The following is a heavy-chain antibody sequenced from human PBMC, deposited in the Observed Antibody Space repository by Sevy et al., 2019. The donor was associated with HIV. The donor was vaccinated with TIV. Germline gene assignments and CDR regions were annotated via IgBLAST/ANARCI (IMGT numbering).Heavy chain of an antibody. D-gene: IGHD3-10*01. V-gene: IGHV4-61*02. CDR3: AREAYYYGSGSYRFFDL. J-gene: IGHJ2*01. CDR1: GGSITSGSYY. Sequence: SETLSLTCTVSGGSITSGSYYFTWIRQPAGKRLEWIGRIFPSGSTDYNPSLKNRITMSVGTSKNQFALNRRFVTATDTAVYYCAREAYYYGSGSYRFFDLWGRGTLVTVSS. CDR2: IFPSGST.